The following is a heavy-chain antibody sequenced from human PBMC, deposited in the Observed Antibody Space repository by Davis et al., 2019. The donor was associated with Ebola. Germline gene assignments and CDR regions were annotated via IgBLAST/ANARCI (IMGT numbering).Heavy chain of an antibody. CDR1: GFTFSSYA. J-gene: IGHJ6*02. D-gene: IGHD4-11*01. Sequence: GGSLRLSCAASGFTFSSYAMNWVRQAPGKGLEWVSAISGSGGSLYYADSVRGRFTISRDNSKNTLYLQMNSLRAEDTAVYYCAKSCSSNYSGHYYYGMDVWGQGTTVTVSS. V-gene: IGHV3-23*01. CDR3: AKSCSSNYSGHYYYGMDV. CDR2: ISGSGGSL.